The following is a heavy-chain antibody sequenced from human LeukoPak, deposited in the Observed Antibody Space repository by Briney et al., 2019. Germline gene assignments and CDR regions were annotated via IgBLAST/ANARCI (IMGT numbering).Heavy chain of an antibody. V-gene: IGHV3-33*06. Sequence: QPGGSLRLSCAASGFTFNTHGMHWVRQAPDKGLEWVAAIWFDGSVKHYSDAVKGRFTISRDNSLNTLYLQMNSLRVEDTAMYYCAKDTAIQFLEPAFWGQGTLVTASS. J-gene: IGHJ4*02. CDR3: AKDTAIQFLEPAF. D-gene: IGHD3-3*01. CDR1: GFTFNTHG. CDR2: IWFDGSVK.